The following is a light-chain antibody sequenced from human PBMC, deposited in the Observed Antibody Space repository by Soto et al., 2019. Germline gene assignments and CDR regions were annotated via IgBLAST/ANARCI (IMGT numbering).Light chain of an antibody. V-gene: IGKV1-5*01. J-gene: IGKJ4*01. Sequence: DSQMTQSPSTLSASVGDRVTITCRASQSISTWLAWYQQKPGKAPKLLIYDASSLESGVPSRFSGSGSGTEFTLTISSLQPDDFATYFCQQYNSAPRTLGGGTKVDIK. CDR2: DAS. CDR3: QQYNSAPRT. CDR1: QSISTW.